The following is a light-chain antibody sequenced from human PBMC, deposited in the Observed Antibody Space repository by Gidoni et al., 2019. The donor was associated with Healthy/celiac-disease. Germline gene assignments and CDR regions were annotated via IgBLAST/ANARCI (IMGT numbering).Light chain of an antibody. CDR2: QDS. CDR3: QAWDSSRRVV. V-gene: IGLV3-1*01. Sequence: SYELTQLPAVSVSPGQTDSITCSGVKMGDKYACWYQQEPGQSPVLVSSQDSKRPSGVPERFSGSNSVNTATLTISGSQAMDEADYYCQAWDSSRRVVCGGGTKLTVL. J-gene: IGLJ2*01. CDR1: KMGDKY.